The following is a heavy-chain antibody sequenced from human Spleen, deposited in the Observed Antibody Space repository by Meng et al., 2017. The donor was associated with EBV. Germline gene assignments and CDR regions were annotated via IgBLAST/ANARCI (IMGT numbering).Heavy chain of an antibody. V-gene: IGHV1-69*01. CDR1: GGPFRSDA. CDR3: ASESGRGFTPDY. D-gene: IGHD3-10*01. Sequence: QVQVVQFGGDVTKPGSSVKVSCRTSGGPFRSDAVSWVRQAPGQWLEWMGGLIPMSDAPHYAQKFQGRVTMTADESTSTHYMDLTGLRSDDTAVYYCASESGRGFTPDYWGQGTLVTVSS. CDR2: LIPMSDAP. J-gene: IGHJ4*02.